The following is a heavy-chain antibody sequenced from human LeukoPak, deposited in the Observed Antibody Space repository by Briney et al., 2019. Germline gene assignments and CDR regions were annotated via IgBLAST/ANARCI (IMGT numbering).Heavy chain of an antibody. J-gene: IGHJ4*02. V-gene: IGHV4-31*02. D-gene: IGHD6-13*01. CDR2: IYYSGST. CDR3: ARGYSSSWQDY. Sequence: IGNIYYSGSTNYNPSLKSRVTISVDTSKNQFSLKLSSVTAADTAVYYCARGYSSSWQDYWGQGTLVTVSS.